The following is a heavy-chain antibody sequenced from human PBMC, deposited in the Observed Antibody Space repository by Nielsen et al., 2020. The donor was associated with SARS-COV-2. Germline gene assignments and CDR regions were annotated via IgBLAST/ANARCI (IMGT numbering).Heavy chain of an antibody. J-gene: IGHJ4*02. CDR1: GFTFSNFA. Sequence: GESLKISCAASGFTFSNFAMNWVRQAPGKGLEWVAVISYDGSNKYYVDSVKGRFTISRDNSKNTLYLQINSLRAEDTAVYYCARGNGWGSYFDYWGQGTLVTVSS. CDR3: ARGNGWGSYFDY. V-gene: IGHV3-30-3*01. D-gene: IGHD7-27*01. CDR2: ISYDGSNK.